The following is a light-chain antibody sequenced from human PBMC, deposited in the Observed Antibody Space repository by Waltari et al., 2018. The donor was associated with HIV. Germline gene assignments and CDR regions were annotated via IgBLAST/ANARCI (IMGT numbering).Light chain of an antibody. CDR1: SSNIGADYF. V-gene: IGLV1-40*01. J-gene: IGLJ2*01. CDR3: QSYDSSLSGPVV. Sequence: QSVLTQPPSVSGAPGQRVTISCTGSSSNIGADYFVHWYQQLPGAAPKLLIYGDGHRPAGVPDRLSGSKSGTSASLAITGLQAEDEADYYCQSYDSSLSGPVVFGGGTKLTVL. CDR2: GDG.